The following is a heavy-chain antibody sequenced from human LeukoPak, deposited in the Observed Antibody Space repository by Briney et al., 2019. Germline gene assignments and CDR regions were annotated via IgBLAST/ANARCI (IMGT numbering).Heavy chain of an antibody. Sequence: SETLSLTCTVSGGSISSSSYYWGWIRQPPGEGLEWIGSIYYSGSTYYNPSLKSRVTISVDSSKNQFSLKLTSVTAADTAVYYCARQAEILNWFDPWGQGTLVTVSS. CDR1: GGSISSSSYY. D-gene: IGHD2/OR15-2a*01. J-gene: IGHJ5*02. CDR2: IYYSGST. V-gene: IGHV4-39*01. CDR3: ARQAEILNWFDP.